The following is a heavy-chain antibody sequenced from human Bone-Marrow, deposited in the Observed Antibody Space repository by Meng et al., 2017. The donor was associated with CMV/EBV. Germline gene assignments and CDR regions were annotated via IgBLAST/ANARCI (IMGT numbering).Heavy chain of an antibody. Sequence: LRLSCTVSGGSISSGDYYWSWIRQPPGKGLEWIGYIYYSGSTYYNPSLKSRVTISVDTSKNQFSLKLSSVTAADTAVYYCAREYGGNSWAPPLAYWGPGTLVTGSS. CDR1: GGSISSGDYY. CDR3: AREYGGNSWAPPLAY. V-gene: IGHV4-30-4*08. D-gene: IGHD4-23*01. CDR2: IYYSGST. J-gene: IGHJ4*02.